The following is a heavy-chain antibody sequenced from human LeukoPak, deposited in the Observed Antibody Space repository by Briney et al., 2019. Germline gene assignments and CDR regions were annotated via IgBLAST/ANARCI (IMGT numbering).Heavy chain of an antibody. CDR2: IYPGDSVT. CDR1: GYSFTNYW. V-gene: IGHV5-51*01. J-gene: IGHJ4*02. Sequence: GESLKISCKASGYSFTNYWIGWVRQMPGKGLEWMGIIYPGDSVTRYSPSFQGQVTISADKSISTAYLQWSSLKASDTAMYYCARRGDGYNLEGGFDYWGQGTLVTVSS. D-gene: IGHD5-24*01. CDR3: ARRGDGYNLEGGFDY.